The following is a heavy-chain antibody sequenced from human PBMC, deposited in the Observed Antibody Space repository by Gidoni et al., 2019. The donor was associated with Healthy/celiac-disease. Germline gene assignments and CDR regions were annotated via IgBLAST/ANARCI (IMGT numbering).Heavy chain of an antibody. CDR2: INSDGSST. D-gene: IGHD6-19*01. CDR3: ARVNWLGKNGPFDY. Sequence: EVQLVESGGGLVQPGGSLRLSCAASGFPFSTYWMHWVRQAPGKGLVWVSRINSDGSSTSYADSVKGRFTISRDNAKNTLYLQMNSLRAEDTAVYYCARVNWLGKNGPFDYWGQGTLVTVSS. V-gene: IGHV3-74*01. J-gene: IGHJ4*02. CDR1: GFPFSTYW.